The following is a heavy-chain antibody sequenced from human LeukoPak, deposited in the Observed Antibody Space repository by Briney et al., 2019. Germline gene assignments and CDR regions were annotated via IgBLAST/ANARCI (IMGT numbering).Heavy chain of an antibody. CDR3: ARGGYYSSSWYY. D-gene: IGHD6-13*01. J-gene: IGHJ4*02. V-gene: IGHV4-30-2*01. CDR2: IYHSGST. Sequence: SQTLSLTCAVSGGSISSGGYSWSWIRQPPGKGLEWIGYIYHSGSTYYNPSLKSRVTISVDRSKNQFSLRLSSVTAADTAVYYCARGGYYSSSWYYWGQGTLVTVSS. CDR1: GGSISSGGYS.